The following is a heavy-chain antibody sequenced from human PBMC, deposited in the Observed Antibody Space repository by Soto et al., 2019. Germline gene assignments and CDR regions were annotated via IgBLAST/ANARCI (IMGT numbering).Heavy chain of an antibody. J-gene: IGHJ6*02. D-gene: IGHD3-3*01. CDR2: ISAYNGNT. CDR3: ARDGEGFWSGDKYYYGMDV. Sequence: QVQLVQSGAEVKKPGASVKVSCKASGHPFTTYGISWVRQAPGQGLEWMGWISAYNGNTNYAQKLQGRVTMTTDTTTSTAYMELRSLRSDDTAVYDGARDGEGFWSGDKYYYGMDVWGQGTTVTVSS. V-gene: IGHV1-18*01. CDR1: GHPFTTYG.